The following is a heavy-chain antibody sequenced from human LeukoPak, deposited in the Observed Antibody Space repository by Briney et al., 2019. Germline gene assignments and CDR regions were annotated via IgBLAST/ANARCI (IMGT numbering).Heavy chain of an antibody. J-gene: IGHJ3*02. V-gene: IGHV1-18*01. CDR1: GYTFTSYG. Sequence: ASVKVSCKASGYTFTSYGISWVRQAPGQGLEWMGWISAYNGSTNYAQKLQSRVTMTTDTSTSTAYMELRSLRSDDTAVYYCARGGKIWFGVLFHAFDIWGQGTMVTVSS. CDR3: ARGGKIWFGVLFHAFDI. D-gene: IGHD3-10*01. CDR2: ISAYNGST.